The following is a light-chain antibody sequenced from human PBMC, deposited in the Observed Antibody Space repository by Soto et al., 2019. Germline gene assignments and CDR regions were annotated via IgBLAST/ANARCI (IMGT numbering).Light chain of an antibody. CDR2: DAS. J-gene: IGKJ1*01. CDR3: LQYGTYAT. CDR1: QTISTW. Sequence: DIQMTQSPSTLSASVGARVTITCRASQTISTWLAWYQQKPGKAPKLLIYDASSLQGGVPSRFSGRGSGTEFSLTISSLQPDDFATYYCLQYGTYATFGQGTKVEI. V-gene: IGKV1-5*01.